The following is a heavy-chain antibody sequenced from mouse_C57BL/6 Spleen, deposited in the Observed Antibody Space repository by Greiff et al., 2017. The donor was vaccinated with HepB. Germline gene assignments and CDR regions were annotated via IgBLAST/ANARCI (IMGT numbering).Heavy chain of an antibody. J-gene: IGHJ3*01. CDR1: GYTFTSYW. CDR3: SIYYDYDGAFAF. V-gene: IGHV1-69*01. CDR2: IDPSDSYT. Sequence: QVQLQQSGAELVRPGASVKLSCKASGYTFTSYWMHWVKQRPGQGLEWIGEIDPSDSYTNYNQKFKGKSTLTVDKSSSTAYMQLSSLPSEDSAVYYCSIYYDYDGAFAFWGQGTLVTVSA. D-gene: IGHD2-4*01.